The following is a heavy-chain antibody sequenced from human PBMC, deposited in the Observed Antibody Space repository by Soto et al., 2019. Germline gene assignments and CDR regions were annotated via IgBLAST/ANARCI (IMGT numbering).Heavy chain of an antibody. CDR3: ARAPRELRFLEWLSPYWFDP. D-gene: IGHD3-3*01. Sequence: GGSLRLSCAASGFTFSSYWMSWVRQAPGKGLEWVANIKQDGSEKYYVDSVKGRFTISRDNAKNSLYLQMNSLRAEDTAVYYCARAPRELRFLEWLSPYWFDPWGQGTLVTVSS. J-gene: IGHJ5*02. V-gene: IGHV3-7*01. CDR2: IKQDGSEK. CDR1: GFTFSSYW.